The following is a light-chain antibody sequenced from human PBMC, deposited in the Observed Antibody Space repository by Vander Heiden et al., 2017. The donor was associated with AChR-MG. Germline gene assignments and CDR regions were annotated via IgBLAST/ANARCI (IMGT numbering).Light chain of an antibody. V-gene: IGKV3-20*01. CDR1: QSISNNC. Sequence: IVLQQPPGTLSASPGQRATLSCMASQSISNNCLASYQHKPCETPRLLLYRASSRAAGIPARWSGGGSEAAVTITISRLEPDDVAVYYCHQCFTSPATFGQGTKV. CDR2: RAS. CDR3: HQCFTSPAT. J-gene: IGKJ1*01.